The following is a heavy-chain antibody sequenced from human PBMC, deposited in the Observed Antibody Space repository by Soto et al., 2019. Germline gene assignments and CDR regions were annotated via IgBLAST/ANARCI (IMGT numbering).Heavy chain of an antibody. CDR1: GGSISSSSYY. CDR2: IYYSGST. Sequence: SETLSLTCTVSGGSISSSSYYWGWIRQPPGKGLEWIGSIYYSGSTYYNPSLKSRVTISVDTSKNQFSLKLSSVTAADTAVYYCARGDTRYFDWSNTYYFDYWGQGTLVTVSS. CDR3: ARGDTRYFDWSNTYYFDY. D-gene: IGHD3-9*01. V-gene: IGHV4-39*01. J-gene: IGHJ4*02.